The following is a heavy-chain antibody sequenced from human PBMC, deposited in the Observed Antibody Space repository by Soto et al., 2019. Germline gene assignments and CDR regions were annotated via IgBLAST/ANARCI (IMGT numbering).Heavy chain of an antibody. CDR2: IFPGDSSS. CDR1: GYSFTSYW. CDR3: TRLATYYDILSGYYFDY. D-gene: IGHD3-9*01. V-gene: IGHV5-51*01. Sequence: GESLKISCKGSGYSFTSYWIAWVRQMPGKGLEWMGIIFPGDSSSRYSPSFQGQVTISADNSISTAYLQWSSLKASDTAMYYCTRLATYYDILSGYYFDYWGQGTLVTVSS. J-gene: IGHJ4*02.